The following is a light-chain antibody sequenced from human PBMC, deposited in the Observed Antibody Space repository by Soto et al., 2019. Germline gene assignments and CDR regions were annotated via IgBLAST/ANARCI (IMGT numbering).Light chain of an antibody. CDR2: GNN. Sequence: QSVLTQPPSASGTPGQRVTISCSGSGSNIGSHPVNLYQQLPGTTPKLLIQGNNPRPSGVPDRFSGSKSGTSAYLAISGLQSGDEADYYCSSWDGSLHGRVFGGGTKLTVL. V-gene: IGLV1-44*01. CDR3: SSWDGSLHGRV. CDR1: GSNIGSHP. J-gene: IGLJ3*02.